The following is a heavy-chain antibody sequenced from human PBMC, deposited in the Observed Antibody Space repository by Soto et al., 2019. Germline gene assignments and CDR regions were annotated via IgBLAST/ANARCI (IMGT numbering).Heavy chain of an antibody. CDR2: IKPDGSEK. D-gene: IGHD3-22*01. CDR3: ARGDYYDSSGPFSDAFDI. CDR1: GFTFSSYG. J-gene: IGHJ3*02. Sequence: GGSLRLSCAASGFTFSSYGMHWVRQAPGKGLEWVANIKPDGSEKWYVDSVKGRFTISRDNAKNSLYLQMNSLRAEDTAVYYCARGDYYDSSGPFSDAFDIWGQGTMVTVSS. V-gene: IGHV3-7*04.